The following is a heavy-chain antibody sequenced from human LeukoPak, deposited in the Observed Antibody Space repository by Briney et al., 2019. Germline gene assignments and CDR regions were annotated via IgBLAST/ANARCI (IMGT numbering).Heavy chain of an antibody. CDR1: GFTFSTSW. Sequence: GPLRLSCGASGFTFSTSWMIWVRQAPGKGLEWVANLNQDGGEKYYVDSVRGRFTLSRDNAKNSLYLQMNSLRAEDTAVYYCARERWSYDPQGGFDCWGQGTLVTVSS. V-gene: IGHV3-7*03. CDR3: ARERWSYDPQGGFDC. J-gene: IGHJ4*02. D-gene: IGHD3-22*01. CDR2: LNQDGGEK.